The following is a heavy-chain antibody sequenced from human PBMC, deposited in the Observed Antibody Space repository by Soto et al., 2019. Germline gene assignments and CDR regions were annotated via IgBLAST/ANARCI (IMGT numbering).Heavy chain of an antibody. CDR2: ISGYNGLT. Sequence: QVQLVQSGDEVKKSGASVKVSCKASGYTFSNYGISWVRQAPGQGLEWMGWISGYNGLTAYAQNVQGRVTMTIDTPTTTVFMEMTGLRSNDTAVYYCARYEGIRGFDSWGQGTLVTVSS. V-gene: IGHV1-18*04. CDR1: GYTFSNYG. J-gene: IGHJ4*02. CDR3: ARYEGIRGFDS. D-gene: IGHD3-10*01.